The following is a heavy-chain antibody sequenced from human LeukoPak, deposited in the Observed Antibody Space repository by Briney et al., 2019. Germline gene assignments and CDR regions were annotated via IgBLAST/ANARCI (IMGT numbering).Heavy chain of an antibody. Sequence: SQTLSLTCAISGDSVSSNSAAWNWIRQSPSRGLEWLGRTYYRSKWYNDYAVSVKSRITINPDTSKNQFSLQLNSVTPEDTAVYYCARDLSGTDYDFWSGLRGGFDPWGQGTLVTVSS. J-gene: IGHJ5*02. V-gene: IGHV6-1*01. D-gene: IGHD3-3*01. CDR2: TYYRSKWYN. CDR1: GDSVSSNSAA. CDR3: ARDLSGTDYDFWSGLRGGFDP.